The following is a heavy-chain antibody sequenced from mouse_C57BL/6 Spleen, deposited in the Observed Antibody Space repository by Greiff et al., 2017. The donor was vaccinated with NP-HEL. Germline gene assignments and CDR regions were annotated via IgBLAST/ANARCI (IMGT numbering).Heavy chain of an antibody. CDR2: ISSGSSTI. D-gene: IGHD2-4*01. J-gene: IGHJ1*03. V-gene: IGHV5-17*01. CDR1: GFTFSDYG. CDR3: AREGGGLRWYFDV. Sequence: EVQGVESGGGLVKPGGSLKLSCAASGFTFSDYGMHWVRQSPEKGLEWVAYISSGSSTIYYADTVKGRFTISRDNAKNTLFLQMTSLRSEDTAMYYCAREGGGLRWYFDVWGTGTTVTVSS.